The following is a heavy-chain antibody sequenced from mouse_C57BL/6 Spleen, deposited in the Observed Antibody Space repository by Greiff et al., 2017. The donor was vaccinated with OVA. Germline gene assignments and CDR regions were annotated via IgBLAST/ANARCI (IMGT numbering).Heavy chain of an antibody. Sequence: VQLQQSGAELVRPGTSVKVSCKASGYAFTNYLIEWVKQRPGQGLEWIGVINPGSGGTNYTEKFKGKATLTADKSSSTAYMQLSSLTSEDSAVYFCASTAQTTGFAYWGQGTLVTVSA. CDR3: ASTAQTTGFAY. D-gene: IGHD3-2*02. CDR2: INPGSGGT. J-gene: IGHJ3*01. V-gene: IGHV1-54*01. CDR1: GYAFTNYL.